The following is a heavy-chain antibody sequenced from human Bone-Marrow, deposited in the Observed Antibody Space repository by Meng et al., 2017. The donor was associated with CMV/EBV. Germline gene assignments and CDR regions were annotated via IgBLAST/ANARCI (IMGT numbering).Heavy chain of an antibody. Sequence: GGSLRLSCAASGFTFSSYGMHWVRQAPGKGLEWVSVIYSGGSTYYADSVKGRFTISRDNSKNTLYLQMNSLRAEDTAVYYCARGPRLSIAAPLYYFDYWGQGTLVTVSS. V-gene: IGHV3-NL1*01. CDR2: IYSGGST. CDR1: GFTFSSYG. CDR3: ARGPRLSIAAPLYYFDY. D-gene: IGHD6-6*01. J-gene: IGHJ4*02.